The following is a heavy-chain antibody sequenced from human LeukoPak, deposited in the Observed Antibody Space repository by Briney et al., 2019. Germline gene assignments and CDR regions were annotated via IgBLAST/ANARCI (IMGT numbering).Heavy chain of an antibody. CDR3: ARHGYYYGSGSYYFDY. Sequence: SETLSLTCTVSGGSISSYYWSWIRQPPGKGLEWIGYIYTSGSTNYNPSPKSRVTISVDTSKNQFSLKLSSVTAADTAVYYCARHGYYYGSGSYYFDYWGQGTLVTVSS. CDR1: GGSISSYY. D-gene: IGHD3-10*01. CDR2: IYTSGST. V-gene: IGHV4-4*09. J-gene: IGHJ4*02.